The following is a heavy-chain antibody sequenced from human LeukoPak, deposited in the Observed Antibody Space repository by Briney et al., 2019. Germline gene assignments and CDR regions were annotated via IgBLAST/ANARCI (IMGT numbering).Heavy chain of an antibody. Sequence: GGSLRLSCTASGFTFDNYAMSWFRQAPGKGREGVGFIRSKAYGGTTEYAASVKGRFTISKDDSKSIAYLQMNSLTTEDTAVYYCTRSGYSGYDSVVFDYWGQGTLVTVSS. CDR2: IRSKAYGGTT. CDR3: TRSGYSGYDSVVFDY. CDR1: GFTFDNYA. V-gene: IGHV3-49*03. D-gene: IGHD5-12*01. J-gene: IGHJ4*02.